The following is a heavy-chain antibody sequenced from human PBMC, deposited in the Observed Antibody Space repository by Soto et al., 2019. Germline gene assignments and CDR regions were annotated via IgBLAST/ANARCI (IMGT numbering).Heavy chain of an antibody. CDR3: ASPIYDILTGLFDE. CDR2: ISGSGGST. Sequence: GGSLRLSCAASGFTFSSYAMSWVRQAPGKGLEWVSAISGSGGSTYYADSVKGRFTISRDNSKNTLYLQMNSLRAEDTAVYYCASPIYDILTGLFDERGQGTLVTVSS. D-gene: IGHD3-9*01. CDR1: GFTFSSYA. J-gene: IGHJ4*02. V-gene: IGHV3-23*01.